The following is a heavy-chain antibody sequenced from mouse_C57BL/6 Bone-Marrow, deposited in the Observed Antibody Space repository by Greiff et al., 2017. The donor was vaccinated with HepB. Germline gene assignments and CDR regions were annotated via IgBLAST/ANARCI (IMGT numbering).Heavy chain of an antibody. Sequence: EVQRVESGGGLVKPGGSLKLSCAASGFTFSSYAMSWVRQTPEKRLEWVATISDGGSYTYYPDNVKGRFTISRDNAKNNLYLQMSHLKSEDTAMYYCATTTVVATGDAMDYWGQGTSVTVSS. CDR2: ISDGGSYT. J-gene: IGHJ4*01. V-gene: IGHV5-4*01. D-gene: IGHD1-1*01. CDR1: GFTFSSYA. CDR3: ATTTVVATGDAMDY.